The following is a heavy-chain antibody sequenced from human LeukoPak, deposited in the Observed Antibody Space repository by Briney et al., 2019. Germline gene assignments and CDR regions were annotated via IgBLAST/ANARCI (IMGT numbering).Heavy chain of an antibody. CDR2: IYSGGTT. Sequence: GGSLRLSCAASGFTVSSNYMNWVRQAPGKGLEWVPIIYSGGTTYYADSVKGRFTISRDNSKNTLYLQMNSLRTEDTAVYYCARVLWNGDYPRFDYWGQGTLVTVSS. CDR3: ARVLWNGDYPRFDY. J-gene: IGHJ4*02. D-gene: IGHD4-17*01. CDR1: GFTVSSNY. V-gene: IGHV3-53*01.